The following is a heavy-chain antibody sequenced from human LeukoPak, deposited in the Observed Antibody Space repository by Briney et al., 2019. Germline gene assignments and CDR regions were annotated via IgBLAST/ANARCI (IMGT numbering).Heavy chain of an antibody. Sequence: ASVKVSCKASGYTFTSYDINWVRQATGQGLEWMGWMNPNSGNTGYAQKLQGRVTMTTDTSTSTAYMGLRSLRSDDTAVYYCARVSPIPYCTNGVCYTYYYYYMDVWGKGTTVTVSS. CDR2: MNPNSGNT. V-gene: IGHV1-8*02. CDR1: GYTFTSYD. D-gene: IGHD2-8*01. CDR3: ARVSPIPYCTNGVCYTYYYYYMDV. J-gene: IGHJ6*03.